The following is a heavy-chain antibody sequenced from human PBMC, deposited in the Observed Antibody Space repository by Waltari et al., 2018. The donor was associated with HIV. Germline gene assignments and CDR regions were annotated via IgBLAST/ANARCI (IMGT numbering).Heavy chain of an antibody. J-gene: IGHJ6*02. CDR1: GFTFSSYS. CDR2: ISSSSSTI. CDR3: ARHKEGEGYNYWIYYYYYGMDV. Sequence: EVQLVESGGGLVQPGGSLRLSCAASGFTFSSYSMNWVRQAPGKGLEWFSYISSSSSTIYDADSVKGRFTISRDNGKNSLYLQMNSLRAEDTAVYYCARHKEGEGYNYWIYYYYYGMDVWGQGTTVTVSS. D-gene: IGHD5-18*01. V-gene: IGHV3-48*01.